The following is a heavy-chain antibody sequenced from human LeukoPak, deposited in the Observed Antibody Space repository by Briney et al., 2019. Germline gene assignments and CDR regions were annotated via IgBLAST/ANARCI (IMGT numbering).Heavy chain of an antibody. CDR2: TYYRHKFNN. D-gene: IGHD3-10*01. CDR1: GDSLSNNNVA. CDR3: ARGSHSSFDY. V-gene: IGHV6-1*01. J-gene: IGHJ4*02. Sequence: SQTLSLTCAISGDSLSNNNVAWNWIRQSPSRGLEWLGRTYYRHKFNNDHAVSVKSRIAINSDTSKNQFSLQLNSVTPEDTGVYYCARGSHSSFDYWGRGTLVTVSS.